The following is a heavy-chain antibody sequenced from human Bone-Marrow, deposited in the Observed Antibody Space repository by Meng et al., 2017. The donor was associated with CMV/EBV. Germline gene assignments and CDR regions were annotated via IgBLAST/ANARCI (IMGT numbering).Heavy chain of an antibody. CDR3: ARDTVYMGDAFDI. CDR1: GFTFNNHW. CDR2: IDSDGSST. J-gene: IGHJ3*02. V-gene: IGHV3-74*01. D-gene: IGHD4-11*01. Sequence: GESLKISCAASGFTFNNHWMHWVRQAPGKGLLWVSRIDSDGSSTSCADSVKGRFTISRDNSKNTLYLQMNSLRAEDTAVYYCARDTVYMGDAFDIWGQGTMVTVSS.